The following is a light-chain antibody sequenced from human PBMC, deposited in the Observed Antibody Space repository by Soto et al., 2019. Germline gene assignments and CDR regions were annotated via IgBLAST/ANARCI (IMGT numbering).Light chain of an antibody. CDR3: QSYASSLSGWV. V-gene: IGLV1-40*01. Sequence: QSVLTQPPSVSGAPGQRVTISCTGSSSNIGAGYDVHWYQQLPGTAPKLLIYGNSNRPSGVPDRFSGSKSGTSASLAIPGLQAEDEADYYSQSYASSLSGWVFGGGTKLTVL. CDR2: GNS. J-gene: IGLJ3*02. CDR1: SSNIGAGYD.